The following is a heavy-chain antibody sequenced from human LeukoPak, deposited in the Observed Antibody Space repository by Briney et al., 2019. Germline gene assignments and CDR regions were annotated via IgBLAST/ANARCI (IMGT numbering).Heavy chain of an antibody. D-gene: IGHD2-8*02. Sequence: SLRLSCAASGFTFSYFDMRWGRRAPGEGLELLSYIISSGTTIYYEHSVKGRFTISRDNAKNSLYLQMNSLGAEDTAVYYCARDGTGPDAFDIWGQGTMVTVSS. J-gene: IGHJ3*02. CDR1: GFTFSYFD. CDR3: ARDGTGPDAFDI. V-gene: IGHV3-48*03. CDR2: IISSGTTI.